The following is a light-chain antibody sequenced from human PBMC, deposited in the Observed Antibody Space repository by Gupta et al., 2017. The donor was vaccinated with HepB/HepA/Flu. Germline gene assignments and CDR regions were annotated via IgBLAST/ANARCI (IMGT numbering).Light chain of an antibody. V-gene: IGKV1-39*01. Sequence: DLQLTQSPSSLSASVGDRVTITCRASQSIRDYLIWYQQKPGQAPKLLIYSASSGQSGVASRFIGGGCGRDXSLTISXRQQEDFSAYYCQQNDRKPPFTFGXGTKVEIK. CDR3: QQNDRKPPFT. CDR2: SAS. CDR1: QSIRDY. J-gene: IGKJ4*01.